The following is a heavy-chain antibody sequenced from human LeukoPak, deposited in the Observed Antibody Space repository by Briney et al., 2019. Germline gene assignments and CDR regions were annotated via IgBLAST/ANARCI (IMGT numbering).Heavy chain of an antibody. V-gene: IGHV3-23*01. D-gene: IGHD6-19*01. J-gene: IGHJ4*02. CDR1: GFTFSSYG. CDR2: ISSSGGNT. CDR3: AKALSTVADTFDY. Sequence: GGSLRLSCAASGFTFSSYGMHWVRQAPVKGLECVSGISSSGGNTYYADSVRGRFTISRDNSKNTLYLQMNSLRAEDTAIYYCAKALSTVADTFDYWGQGTLVTVSS.